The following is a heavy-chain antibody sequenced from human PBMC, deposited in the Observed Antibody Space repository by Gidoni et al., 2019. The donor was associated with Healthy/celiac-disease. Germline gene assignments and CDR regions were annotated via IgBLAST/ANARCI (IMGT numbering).Heavy chain of an antibody. CDR3: ARRSARYGGKGSFDY. J-gene: IGHJ4*02. D-gene: IGHD4-17*01. V-gene: IGHV4-39*01. CDR2: IYYSGST. CDR1: GVSISTSSYY. Sequence: QLQLQESGPGLVQPSQTLSPTCTVPGVSISTSSYYWGWIRQPPGKGLVWIGSIYYSGSTYYNPSLKGRVTISVDTSKNQFSLKLSSVTAADTAVYYCARRSARYGGKGSFDYWGQGTLVTVSS.